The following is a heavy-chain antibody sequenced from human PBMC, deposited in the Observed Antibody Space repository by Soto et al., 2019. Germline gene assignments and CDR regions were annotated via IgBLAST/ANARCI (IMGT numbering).Heavy chain of an antibody. CDR3: ASPNYYDSSGYYGGAY. D-gene: IGHD3-22*01. V-gene: IGHV3-48*01. Sequence: PGGSLRLSCAASGFTFSSYSMNWVRQAPGKGLEWVSYISSSSSTIYYADSVKGRFTISRDNAKNSLYLQMNSLRAEDTAVYYCASPNYYDSSGYYGGAYWGQGTLVTVSS. J-gene: IGHJ4*02. CDR1: GFTFSSYS. CDR2: ISSSSSTI.